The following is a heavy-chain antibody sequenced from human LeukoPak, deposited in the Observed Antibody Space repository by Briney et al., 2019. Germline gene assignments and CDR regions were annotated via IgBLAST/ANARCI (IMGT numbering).Heavy chain of an antibody. J-gene: IGHJ4*02. CDR1: GFTFSSYE. D-gene: IGHD3-22*01. V-gene: IGHV3-48*03. CDR3: ARAHYYDSSALDY. Sequence: GGSLRRSCTASGFTFSSYEMNWVRQAPGKGLEWVSYISSRGTTIYDADSVKGRFTISRDNAKNSLNLQMNSRRAEDTAIYYCARAHYYDSSALDYWGQGTLVTVSS. CDR2: ISSRGTTI.